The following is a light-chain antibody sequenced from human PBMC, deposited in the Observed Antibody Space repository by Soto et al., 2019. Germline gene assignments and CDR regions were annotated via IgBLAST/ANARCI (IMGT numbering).Light chain of an antibody. Sequence: EIVMTQSRATLSVSPGERATLSCRASQSVSSNLAWYQHKPGQAPKLLIYGASSRATGIPDRFSGGGSGTDFSLTISRLDPEDFAVYYCQQYSSSPITFGQGTRREI. CDR2: GAS. CDR1: QSVSSN. J-gene: IGKJ5*01. CDR3: QQYSSSPIT. V-gene: IGKV3-20*01.